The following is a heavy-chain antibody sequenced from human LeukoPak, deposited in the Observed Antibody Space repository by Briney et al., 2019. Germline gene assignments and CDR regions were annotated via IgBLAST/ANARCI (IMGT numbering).Heavy chain of an antibody. J-gene: IGHJ4*02. CDR2: ISGSGGST. CDR1: GFTFSSYA. D-gene: IGHD5-24*01. CDR3: AKVERAGCNPYYFDY. Sequence: GGSLRLSCAASGFTFSSYAMSWVRQAPGKGLEWVSAISGSGGSTYYADSVKGRFTISRDNSKNTLYLQMNSLRAEDTAVYYCAKVERAGCNPYYFDYWGQGTLVTVSS. V-gene: IGHV3-23*01.